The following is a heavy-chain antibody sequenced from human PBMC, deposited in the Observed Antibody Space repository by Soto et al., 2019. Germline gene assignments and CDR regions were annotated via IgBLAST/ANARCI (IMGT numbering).Heavy chain of an antibody. V-gene: IGHV3-23*01. D-gene: IGHD6-6*01. CDR1: GFTFSSYA. Sequence: EVQLLESGGGLVQPGGSLRLSCAASGFTFSSYAMSWVRQAPGKGLEWVSAISGSGGSPSYADSVTGRFTISRDNSKNRLYLQTNSLRAEDTAVCYGAKPPEGASIAARSYYYYYMDVWGKGTAVTVSS. CDR3: AKPPEGASIAARSYYYYYMDV. CDR2: ISGSGGSP. J-gene: IGHJ6*03.